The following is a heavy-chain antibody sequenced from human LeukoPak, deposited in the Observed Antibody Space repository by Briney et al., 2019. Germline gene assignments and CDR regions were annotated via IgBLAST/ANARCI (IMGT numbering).Heavy chain of an antibody. CDR2: IIPIFGTA. CDR1: GGTFSSYA. J-gene: IGHJ6*02. V-gene: IGHV1-69*01. D-gene: IGHD2-2*01. Sequence: GASVKVSCKASGGTFSSYAISWVRQAPGQGLEWMGGIIPIFGTANYAQKFQGRVTITAGESTSTAYMELSSLRSEDTAVYYCASTGYCSSTSCRYGMDVWGQGTTVTVSS. CDR3: ASTGYCSSTSCRYGMDV.